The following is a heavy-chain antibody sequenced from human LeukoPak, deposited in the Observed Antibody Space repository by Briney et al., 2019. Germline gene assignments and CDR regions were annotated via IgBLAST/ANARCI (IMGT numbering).Heavy chain of an antibody. CDR1: GGTFSSYA. CDR2: IIPIFGTA. Sequence: ASVKVSCKASGGTFSSYAISWVRQAPGQGLEWMGGIIPIFGTANYAQKLQGRVTMTTDTSTSTAYMELRSLRSDDTAVYYCARGGDILHLVDGYWGQGTLVTVSS. J-gene: IGHJ4*02. D-gene: IGHD3-9*01. V-gene: IGHV1-69*05. CDR3: ARGGDILHLVDGY.